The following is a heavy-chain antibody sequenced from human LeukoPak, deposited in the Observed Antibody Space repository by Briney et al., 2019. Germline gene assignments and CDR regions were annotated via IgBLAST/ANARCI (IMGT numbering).Heavy chain of an antibody. J-gene: IGHJ4*02. CDR3: ARDPSRSSGYYGY. CDR1: GGTFSSYA. V-gene: IGHV1-69*04. D-gene: IGHD3-22*01. Sequence: GASVKVSCKASGGTFSSYAISWVRQAPGQGLEWMGRIIPILGIANYAQKFQGRVTITADKSTSTAYMELSSLRSEDTAVYYCARDPSRSSGYYGYWGQGTLVTVSS. CDR2: IIPILGIA.